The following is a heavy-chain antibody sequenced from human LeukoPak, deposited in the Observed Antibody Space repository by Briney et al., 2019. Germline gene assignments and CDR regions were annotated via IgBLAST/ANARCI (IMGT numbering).Heavy chain of an antibody. V-gene: IGHV4-39*07. Sequence: PSETLSLTCTVSGGSISSSSYYWGWIRQPPGKGLEWIGSIYYSGSTYYNPSLKSRVTISVDTSKNQFSLRLSSVTAADTAVYYCARDSSGWLSDPPHWGQGTLVTVSS. J-gene: IGHJ4*02. CDR2: IYYSGST. D-gene: IGHD6-19*01. CDR3: ARDSSGWLSDPPH. CDR1: GGSISSSSYY.